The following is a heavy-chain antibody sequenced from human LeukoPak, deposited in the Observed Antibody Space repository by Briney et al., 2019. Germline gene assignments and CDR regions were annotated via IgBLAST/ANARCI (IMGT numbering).Heavy chain of an antibody. CDR3: AKKGDSGWVFDY. Sequence: GGSLRLSRAASRFTLSSYAMRRVRQARGKGLERVSRISGSGGSTHYADSVKGQLTKSRDNSKNTLWLQMNSLRAEDTALYYCAKKGDSGWVFDYWGQETLVSVSS. D-gene: IGHD6-19*01. CDR2: ISGSGGST. V-gene: IGHV3-23*01. J-gene: IGHJ4*02. CDR1: RFTLSSYA.